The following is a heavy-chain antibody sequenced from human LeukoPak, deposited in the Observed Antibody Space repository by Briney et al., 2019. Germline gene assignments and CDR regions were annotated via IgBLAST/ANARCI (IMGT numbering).Heavy chain of an antibody. CDR1: GITFHTSA. J-gene: IGHJ5*02. D-gene: IGHD3-3*01. CDR3: AAQRGASLHDFWSTRLFDP. V-gene: IGHV1-58*02. CDR2: IVLGSGNT. Sequence: SVKVSCKASGITFHTSAMQWVRQARGQRLEWIGWIVLGSGNTVYSHKFHDRVIITRDMSTSTVYMELDSLGSEDTAVYYCAAQRGASLHDFWSTRLFDPWGQGTLVTVSS.